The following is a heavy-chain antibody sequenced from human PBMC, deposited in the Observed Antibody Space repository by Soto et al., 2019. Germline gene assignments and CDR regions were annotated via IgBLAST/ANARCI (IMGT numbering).Heavy chain of an antibody. CDR3: AKDPVWAVVGSSSQEYWYFDL. Sequence: EVQLLESGGGLVQPGGSLRLSCAASGFTFSSYAMSWVRQAPGKGLEWVSAISGSGGSTYYADSVKGRFTISRDNSKNTLYMQMNSLRAEDTAVYYCAKDPVWAVVGSSSQEYWYFDLWGRGTLVTVSS. V-gene: IGHV3-23*01. CDR1: GFTFSSYA. D-gene: IGHD6-13*01. J-gene: IGHJ2*01. CDR2: ISGSGGST.